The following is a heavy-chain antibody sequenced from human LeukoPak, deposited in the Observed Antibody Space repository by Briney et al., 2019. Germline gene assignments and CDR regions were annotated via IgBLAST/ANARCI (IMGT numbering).Heavy chain of an antibody. CDR2: ISTYNGNT. V-gene: IGHV1-18*01. CDR3: AREAAAAGVFWFDP. J-gene: IGHJ5*02. Sequence: GASVKVSCKTSGHTFTSDGITWVRQAPGQGLEWMGWISTYNGNTYYAQKFQGRATMTTDTSTRTGYMELRNLKSDDTAVYYCAREAAAAGVFWFDPWGQGTLVTVSS. CDR1: GHTFTSDG. D-gene: IGHD6-13*01.